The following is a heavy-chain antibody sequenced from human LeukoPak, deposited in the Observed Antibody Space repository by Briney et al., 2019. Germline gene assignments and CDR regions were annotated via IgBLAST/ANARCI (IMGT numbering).Heavy chain of an antibody. CDR3: ARRDGYNYLDFDY. Sequence: WASVKVSCKASGYTFTSYDINWVRQATGQGLEWMGWMNPNSGNTGYAQKFQARVTMTRNTSISTAYMELSSLRSEDTAVYYCARRDGYNYLDFDYWGQGTLVTVSS. D-gene: IGHD5-24*01. CDR1: GYTFTSYD. V-gene: IGHV1-8*01. CDR2: MNPNSGNT. J-gene: IGHJ4*02.